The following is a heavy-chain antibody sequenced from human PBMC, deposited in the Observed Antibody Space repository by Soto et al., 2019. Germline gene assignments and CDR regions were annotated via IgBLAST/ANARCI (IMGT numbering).Heavy chain of an antibody. Sequence: PGGSLRLSCAASGFTFSSYSMNWVRQAPGKGLEWVSSISSSSSYIYYADSVKGRFTISRDNAKNSLYLQMNSLRAEDTAVYYCARDSGYDYNYGMDVWGQGTTVTVSS. J-gene: IGHJ6*02. D-gene: IGHD5-12*01. CDR3: ARDSGYDYNYGMDV. V-gene: IGHV3-21*01. CDR2: ISSSSSYI. CDR1: GFTFSSYS.